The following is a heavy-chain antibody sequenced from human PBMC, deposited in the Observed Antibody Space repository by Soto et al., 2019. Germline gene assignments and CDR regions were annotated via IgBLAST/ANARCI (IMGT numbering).Heavy chain of an antibody. J-gene: IGHJ5*02. D-gene: IGHD6-6*01. CDR1: GYTFTSYG. V-gene: IGHV1-18*01. CDR2: ISAYNGNT. CDR3: ARSSASAYWFDP. Sequence: QVQLVQSGAEVKKPGASVKVSCKASGYTFTSYGISWVRQAPGQGLEWMGWISAYNGNTNYAQKLQGRVTMTTDTPKSKAYMAPRRLRSDDTAVYYCARSSASAYWFDPWGQGNLVTVSS.